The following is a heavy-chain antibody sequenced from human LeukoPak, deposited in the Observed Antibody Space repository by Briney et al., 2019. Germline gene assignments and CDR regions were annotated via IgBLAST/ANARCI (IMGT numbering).Heavy chain of an antibody. J-gene: IGHJ4*02. V-gene: IGHV3-23*01. CDR3: ARRDYYDSSGYYYLDY. Sequence: GGSLRLSCAASGFTFSSYAMSWVRQAPGKGLEWVSAISGSGGSTYYADSVKGRFTISRDNSKNTLYLQMNSLRAEDTAVYYCARRDYYDSSGYYYLDYWGQRTLVTVSS. CDR2: ISGSGGST. CDR1: GFTFSSYA. D-gene: IGHD3-22*01.